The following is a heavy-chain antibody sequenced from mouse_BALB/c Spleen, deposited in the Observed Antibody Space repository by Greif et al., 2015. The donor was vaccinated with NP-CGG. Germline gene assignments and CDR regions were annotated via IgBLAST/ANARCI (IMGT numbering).Heavy chain of an antibody. CDR3: ARARPYYAMDY. D-gene: IGHD3-1*01. Sequence: EVMLVESGAELVKPGASVKLSCTASGFNIKDTYMHWVKQRPEQGLEWIGRIDPANGNTKYDPKFQGKATITADTSSNTAYLQLSSLTPEDTAVYYCARARPYYAMDYWGQGTSVTVSS. CDR2: IDPANGNT. CDR1: GFNIKDTY. J-gene: IGHJ4*01. V-gene: IGHV14-3*02.